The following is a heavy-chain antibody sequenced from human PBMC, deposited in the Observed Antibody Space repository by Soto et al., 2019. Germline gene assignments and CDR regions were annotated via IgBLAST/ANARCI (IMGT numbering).Heavy chain of an antibody. J-gene: IGHJ4*02. CDR1: GFTVNNKN. CDR2: ISSSDNT. Sequence: PGGSLRLSCAVSGFTVNNKNVTWVRQAPGKGLDWVSLISSSDNTYYADSVKGRFTISRDDSKNTLYLLMNNLRAEDTAVYYCATRIIRGGLDYWGQGTPVTVSS. D-gene: IGHD2-15*01. CDR3: ATRIIRGGLDY. V-gene: IGHV3-66*01.